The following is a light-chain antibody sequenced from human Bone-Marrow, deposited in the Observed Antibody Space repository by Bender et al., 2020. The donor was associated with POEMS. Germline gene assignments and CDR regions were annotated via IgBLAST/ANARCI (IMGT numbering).Light chain of an antibody. J-gene: IGLJ3*02. CDR3: AAWDAGLSGGV. V-gene: IGLV1-44*01. CDR2: RDN. CDR1: NSNIGTTA. Sequence: QSVLTQPPSASGTPGQRVTISCSESNSNIGTTAVNGYQQFPGAAPKLLIYRDNQRPSGVPDRFYAFKSGTSASLAISGLQSEDEADYYCAAWDAGLSGGVFGGGTKLTVL.